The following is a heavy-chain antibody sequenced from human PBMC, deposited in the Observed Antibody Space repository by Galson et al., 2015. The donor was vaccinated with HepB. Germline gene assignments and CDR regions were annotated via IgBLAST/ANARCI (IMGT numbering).Heavy chain of an antibody. V-gene: IGHV3-33*08. CDR1: GFTFSSYG. CDR2: IWYDGSNK. Sequence: LRLSCAASGFTFSSYGMHWVRQAPGKGLEWVAVIWYDGSNKYYADSVRGRFTISRDNSKNTLYLQMNSLRAEDTAVYYCARTKDRLSWGYFDYWGQGTLVTVSS. J-gene: IGHJ4*02. CDR3: ARTKDRLSWGYFDY. D-gene: IGHD2-15*01.